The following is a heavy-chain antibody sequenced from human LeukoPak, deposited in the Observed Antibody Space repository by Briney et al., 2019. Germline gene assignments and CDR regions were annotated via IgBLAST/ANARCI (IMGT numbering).Heavy chain of an antibody. J-gene: IGHJ4*02. CDR3: ARTKSYDSSGYYSFDY. D-gene: IGHD3-22*01. CDR1: GGTFSSYA. Sequence: ASVKVSCKASGGTFSSYAISWVRQAPGQGLEWMGGIIPIFGTANYAQKFQGRVTITADESTSTAYMELSSLRSEDTAVYYCARTKSYDSSGYYSFDYWGQGTLVTASS. V-gene: IGHV1-69*13. CDR2: IIPIFGTA.